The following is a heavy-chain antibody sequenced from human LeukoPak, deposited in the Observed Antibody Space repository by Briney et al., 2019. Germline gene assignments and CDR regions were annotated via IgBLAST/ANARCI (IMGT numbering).Heavy chain of an antibody. CDR3: ARDRAPWDFWSARGGFDI. CDR1: GFTFRSYS. J-gene: IGHJ3*02. D-gene: IGHD3-3*01. Sequence: GRSLRLSCAVSGFTFRSYSMNWVRQAPGEGLEWVSYITSSSTTTYYADSVKGRFTISRDNARNSLYLQMNSLRGEDTAVYYCARDRAPWDFWSARGGFDIWGQGTMVTVSS. V-gene: IGHV3-48*01. CDR2: ITSSSTTT.